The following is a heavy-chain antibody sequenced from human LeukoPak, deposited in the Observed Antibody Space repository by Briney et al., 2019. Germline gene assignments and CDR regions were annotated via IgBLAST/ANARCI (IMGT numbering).Heavy chain of an antibody. J-gene: IGHJ6*04. CDR3: VKDKGITGTTMYKIPRYYYYGMDV. D-gene: IGHD1-20*01. CDR2: ISSNGGST. CDR1: GFTFSSYA. Sequence: GGSLRLSCSASGFTFSSYAMHWVRQAPGKGLEYVSAISSNGGSTYYADSVKGRFTISRDNSKNTLYLQMSSLRAEDTAVYYCVKDKGITGTTMYKIPRYYYYGMDVWGKGTTVTVSP. V-gene: IGHV3-64D*06.